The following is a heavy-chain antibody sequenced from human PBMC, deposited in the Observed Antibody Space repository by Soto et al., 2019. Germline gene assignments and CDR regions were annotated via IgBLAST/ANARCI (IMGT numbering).Heavy chain of an antibody. D-gene: IGHD2-15*01. V-gene: IGHV1-69*12. CDR2: IIPIFGTA. Sequence: QVQLVQSGAEVKKPGSSVKVSCKASGGTFSSYAISWVRQAPGQGLEWMGGIIPIFGTANYAQKFQGRVTITADESTSTAYMELSRLRSEDTAVYYCARAKRADIVVVVAATLDAFDIWGQGTMVTVSS. CDR3: ARAKRADIVVVVAATLDAFDI. CDR1: GGTFSSYA. J-gene: IGHJ3*02.